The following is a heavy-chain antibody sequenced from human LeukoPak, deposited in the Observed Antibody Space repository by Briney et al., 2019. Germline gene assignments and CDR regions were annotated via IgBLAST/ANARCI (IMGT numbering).Heavy chain of an antibody. Sequence: ASVKVSCKASGYTFTSYYMHWVRQAPGQGLEWMGIINPSGGSTSYAQKFQGRVTMTRDMSTSTVYMELSSLGSEDTAVYYCAILAMVRGVIIVPFDYWGQGTLVTVSS. CDR1: GYTFTSYY. J-gene: IGHJ4*02. V-gene: IGHV1-46*01. D-gene: IGHD3-10*01. CDR2: INPSGGST. CDR3: AILAMVRGVIIVPFDY.